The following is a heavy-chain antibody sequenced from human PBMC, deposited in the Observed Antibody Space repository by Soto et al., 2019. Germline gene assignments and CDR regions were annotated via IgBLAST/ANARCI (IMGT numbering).Heavy chain of an antibody. J-gene: IGHJ6*02. V-gene: IGHV1-2*02. CDR3: ARSLTEGYCTITGCYTRPLYGMDV. Sequence: ASVKVSCKASGYTFSGYYIHWLRQAPGQGXEWMGWINPNSGGTNYAQKFQGRATVTRDTPTSTAYMELSRLTSDDTAVYYCARSLTEGYCTITGCYTRPLYGMDVWGQGTTVTVSS. CDR1: GYTFSGYY. D-gene: IGHD2-2*02. CDR2: INPNSGGT.